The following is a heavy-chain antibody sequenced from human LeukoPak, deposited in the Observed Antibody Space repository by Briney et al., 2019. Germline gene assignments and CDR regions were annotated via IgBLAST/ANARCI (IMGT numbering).Heavy chain of an antibody. CDR1: GYTFTRYD. D-gene: IGHD2-15*01. CDR3: ARGSYCSGGSCYSDYYYYGMDV. CDR2: MNPNSGNT. J-gene: IGHJ6*02. V-gene: IGHV1-8*01. Sequence: ASVNVSCKASGYTFTRYDINWVRQATGQGLEWMGWMNPNSGNTGYAQKFQGRVTMTRNTSISTAYMELSSLRSEDTAVYYCARGSYCSGGSCYSDYYYYGMDVWGQGTTVTVSS.